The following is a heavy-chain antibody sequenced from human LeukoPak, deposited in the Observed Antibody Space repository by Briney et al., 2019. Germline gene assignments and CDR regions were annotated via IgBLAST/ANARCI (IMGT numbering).Heavy chain of an antibody. Sequence: GGSLRLSCAASGFTFSSSAMSWVRQAPGKGLEWVSAISGSGGSTYYADSVKGRFTISRDNSKNTLYLQMNSLRAEDTAVYYCAKDRYSSGWYNIRALLDYWGQGTLVTVSS. CDR2: ISGSGGST. J-gene: IGHJ4*02. D-gene: IGHD6-19*01. CDR1: GFTFSSSA. CDR3: AKDRYSSGWYNIRALLDY. V-gene: IGHV3-23*01.